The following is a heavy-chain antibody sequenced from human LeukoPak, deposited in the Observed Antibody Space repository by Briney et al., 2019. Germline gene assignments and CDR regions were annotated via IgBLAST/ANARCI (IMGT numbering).Heavy chain of an antibody. V-gene: IGHV4-34*01. CDR3: ARETRQWLVGGYNWFDP. J-gene: IGHJ5*02. CDR2: INHSGST. D-gene: IGHD6-19*01. CDR1: GGSFSGYY. Sequence: PSETLSLTCAVYGGSFSGYYWSWIRQPPGKGLEWIGEINHSGSTNYNPSLKSRVTISVDTSKNQFSLKLSSVTAADTAVYYCARETRQWLVGGYNWFDPWGQGTLVTVSS.